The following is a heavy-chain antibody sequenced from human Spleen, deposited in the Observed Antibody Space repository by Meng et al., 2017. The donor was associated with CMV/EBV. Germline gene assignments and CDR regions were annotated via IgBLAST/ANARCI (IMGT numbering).Heavy chain of an antibody. Sequence: GESLKISCAASGFAFSAFWMHWARQAPGKGLEWVSRINNDGSDIIYAESVKGLFTISRNNAKNTLYLQMNSLRADDTAVYYCVRENGPNASRDNRFDPWGQGTLVTVSS. CDR3: VRENGPNASRDNRFDP. D-gene: IGHD1-1*01. CDR1: GFAFSAFW. J-gene: IGHJ5*02. V-gene: IGHV3-74*01. CDR2: INNDGSDI.